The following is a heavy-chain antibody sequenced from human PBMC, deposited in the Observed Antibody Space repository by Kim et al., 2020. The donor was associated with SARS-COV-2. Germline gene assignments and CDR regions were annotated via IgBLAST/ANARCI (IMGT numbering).Heavy chain of an antibody. CDR3: AKYPGDIYYYHDLVL. D-gene: IGHD2-21*02. Sequence: GGSLRLSCAASGFAFAKYAMSWVRQAPGKGLEWVSHIDSGGFDTNYADSVRGRFTISRDNSNNRLFLQMKGVRADDTAVYYCAKYPGDIYYYHDLVLWGQGTTVTVSS. V-gene: IGHV3-23*01. CDR2: IDSGGFDT. CDR1: GFAFAKYA. J-gene: IGHJ6*02.